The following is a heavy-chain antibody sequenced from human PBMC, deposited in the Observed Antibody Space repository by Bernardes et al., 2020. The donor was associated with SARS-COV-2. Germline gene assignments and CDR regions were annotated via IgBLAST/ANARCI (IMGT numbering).Heavy chain of an antibody. CDR2: INQRGTT. CDR1: GGSLSDYS. Sequence: SETLSLTCAVYGGSLSDYSWSWIRQAPGKGLEWIGDINQRGTTKYNPSLRSRVAISLDRSKKQFSLKLSSATAADTAVYYCARGASGVDMILVVIGFSYYFDYWGQGTPVTVSS. J-gene: IGHJ4*02. V-gene: IGHV4-34*01. D-gene: IGHD3-22*01. CDR3: ARGASGVDMILVVIGFSYYFDY.